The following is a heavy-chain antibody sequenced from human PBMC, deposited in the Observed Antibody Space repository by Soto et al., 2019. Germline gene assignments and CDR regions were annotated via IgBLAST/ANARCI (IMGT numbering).Heavy chain of an antibody. CDR2: INGDGTTT. CDR1: GFTFSTYW. V-gene: IGHV3-74*02. Sequence: EVRLVEPGGGLVQPGGSLRLSCAASGFTFSTYWMHWVRQAPGKGLVWVSRINGDGTTTQYADSVKGRFTISRDNAKNTLYLQMNTLRGDDTAMYYCASIPMVRGPSDYWGQGTLVTVSS. CDR3: ASIPMVRGPSDY. D-gene: IGHD3-10*01. J-gene: IGHJ4*02.